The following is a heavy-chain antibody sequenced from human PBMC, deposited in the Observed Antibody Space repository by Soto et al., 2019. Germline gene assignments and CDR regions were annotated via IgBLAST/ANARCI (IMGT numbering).Heavy chain of an antibody. J-gene: IGHJ4*02. Sequence: QVQLVESGGGVVQPGRSLSLSCAASGFTFSSYGMHWVRQAPGKGLEWVAVIWYDGSNKYYADSVKGRFTISRDNSKNTLYLQMNSLRAEDTAVYYCASLAVAGSGGHYFDSWGQGTLVTVSS. CDR1: GFTFSSYG. CDR3: ASLAVAGSGGHYFDS. CDR2: IWYDGSNK. V-gene: IGHV3-33*01. D-gene: IGHD6-19*01.